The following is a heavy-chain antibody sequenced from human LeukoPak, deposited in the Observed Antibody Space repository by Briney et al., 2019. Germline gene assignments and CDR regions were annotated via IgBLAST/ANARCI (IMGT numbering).Heavy chain of an antibody. CDR1: GFTFGDYA. D-gene: IGHD3-10*01. Sequence: GGSLRLSCTASGFTFGDYAMSWVRQAPGKGLEWVGFIRSKAYGGTTEYAASVKGRFTISRDDSKSIAYLQMNSLKTEDTAVYYCTRACKTRLLWFGEFAYYYYMDVWGKGTTVTISS. J-gene: IGHJ6*03. CDR2: IRSKAYGGTT. V-gene: IGHV3-49*04. CDR3: TRACKTRLLWFGEFAYYYYMDV.